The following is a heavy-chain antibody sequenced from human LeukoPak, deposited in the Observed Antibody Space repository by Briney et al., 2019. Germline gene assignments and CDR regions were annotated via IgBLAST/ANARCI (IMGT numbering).Heavy chain of an antibody. CDR2: IYYSGST. CDR1: GGSISGSSYY. CDR3: AREVQDKSLQLIGELEKYYYYYMDV. Sequence: PSETLSLTCTVSGGSISGSSYYWGWIRQPPGKGLEWIGNIYYSGSTYYNPSLKSRVTISVDTSKNQFSLKLSSVTAADTAVYYCAREVQDKSLQLIGELEKYYYYYMDVWGKGTTVIVSS. D-gene: IGHD3-10*01. V-gene: IGHV4-39*07. J-gene: IGHJ6*03.